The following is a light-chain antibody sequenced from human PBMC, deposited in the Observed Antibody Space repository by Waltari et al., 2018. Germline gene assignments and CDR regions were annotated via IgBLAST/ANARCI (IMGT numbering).Light chain of an antibody. CDR2: EVS. CDR1: SRDVGGDHY. Sequence: QSALTQPPSASGSPGQSVTISCTGTSRDVGGDHYVSLYQQHPGKAPKLTIYEVSKRPSGVPDRFSGSKSGNTASLAVSGLQAEDEADYYCSSFAGNNREVFGTGTKVIVL. J-gene: IGLJ1*01. CDR3: SSFAGNNREV. V-gene: IGLV2-8*01.